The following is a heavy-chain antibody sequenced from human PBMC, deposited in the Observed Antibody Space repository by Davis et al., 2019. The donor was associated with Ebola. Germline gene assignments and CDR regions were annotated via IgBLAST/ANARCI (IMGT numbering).Heavy chain of an antibody. Sequence: PSETLSLTCTVSGGSISSYYWSWIRQPPGKGLEWIGYIYYSGSTNYNPSLKSRVTISVDTSKNQFSLKLSSVTAADTAVYYCARDLDSSGWSLFDYWGQGTLVTVSS. V-gene: IGHV4-59*01. D-gene: IGHD6-19*01. CDR2: IYYSGST. J-gene: IGHJ4*02. CDR1: GGSISSYY. CDR3: ARDLDSSGWSLFDY.